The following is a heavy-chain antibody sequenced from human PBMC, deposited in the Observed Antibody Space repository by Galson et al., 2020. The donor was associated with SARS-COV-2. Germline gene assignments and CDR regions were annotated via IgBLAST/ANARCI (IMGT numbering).Heavy chain of an antibody. CDR1: GFTFSSYG. D-gene: IGHD2-2*02. CDR3: AKDLGIVVVPAAIKNDDP. J-gene: IGHJ5*02. V-gene: IGHV3-30*02. Sequence: GGSLRLSCAASGFTFSSYGMHWVRQAPGKGLEWVAFIRYDGSNKYYADSVRGRFTISRDNSKNTLYLQMNSLRAEDTAVYYCAKDLGIVVVPAAIKNDDPWGQGTLVTVSS. CDR2: IRYDGSNK.